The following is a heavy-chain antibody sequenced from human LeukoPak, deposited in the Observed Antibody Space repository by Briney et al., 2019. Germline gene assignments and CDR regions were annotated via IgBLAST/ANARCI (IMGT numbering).Heavy chain of an antibody. Sequence: GGSLRLPCAASGFTIGNNYMNWVRQAPGKGLEWVSLIFSHGETSYADSVKGRFTISRDTSKNTLYLQMNGLRAEDTAVYYCARDPPAVSINTYAWGQGTLVTVSS. CDR3: ARDPPAVSINTYA. CDR2: IFSHGET. D-gene: IGHD2-8*01. CDR1: GFTIGNNY. V-gene: IGHV3-66*01. J-gene: IGHJ4*02.